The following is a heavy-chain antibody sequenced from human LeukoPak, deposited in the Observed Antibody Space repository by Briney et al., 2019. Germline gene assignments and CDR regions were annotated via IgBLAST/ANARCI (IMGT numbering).Heavy chain of an antibody. CDR1: GGTFSSYA. D-gene: IGHD2-15*01. CDR3: ARDLGYFANWFDP. Sequence: SVKVSCKASGGTFSSYAISWVRQAPGQGLEWMGGIIPVFGTANYAQKFQGRVTITADESTSTAYMELSSLRSEDTAVYYCARDLGYFANWFDPWGQGTLVTVSS. J-gene: IGHJ5*02. CDR2: IIPVFGTA. V-gene: IGHV1-69*13.